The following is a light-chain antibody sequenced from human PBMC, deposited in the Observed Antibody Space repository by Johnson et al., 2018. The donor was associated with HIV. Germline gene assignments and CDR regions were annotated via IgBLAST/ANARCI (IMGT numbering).Light chain of an antibody. CDR1: SSNIGNNY. J-gene: IGLJ1*01. CDR3: GTWDSSLSAGGYV. Sequence: QSVLTQPPSVSAAPGQKVTNSCSGSSSNIGNNYVSWYQQLPGTAPKLLIYENIKRPSGIPDRFSGSKSGTSATLGITGLQTGDEADYYCGTWDSSLSAGGYVFGTGTKVTVL. CDR2: ENI. V-gene: IGLV1-51*02.